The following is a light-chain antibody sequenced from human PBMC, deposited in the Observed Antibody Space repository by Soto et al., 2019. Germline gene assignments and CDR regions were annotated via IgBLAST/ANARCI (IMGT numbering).Light chain of an antibody. CDR1: SSDVGSYNL. CDR2: EVS. V-gene: IGLV2-23*02. CDR3: CSYAGSSTYV. Sequence: QSALTQPASVSGSPGQSITISCTGTSSDVGSYNLVSRYQQHPGKAPKLMIYEVSKRPSAVSNRFSGSKSGNTASLTISGLQAEDEADYYCCSYAGSSTYVFGTGTKLTVL. J-gene: IGLJ1*01.